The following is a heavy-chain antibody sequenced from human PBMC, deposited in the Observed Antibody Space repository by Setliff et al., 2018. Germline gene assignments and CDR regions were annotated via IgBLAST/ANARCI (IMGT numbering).Heavy chain of an antibody. V-gene: IGHV4-4*02. J-gene: IGHJ3*02. CDR3: ARGKLRLGQLSLFYGFDI. D-gene: IGHD3-16*02. Sequence: SETLSLTCAVSGGSITSDNWWSWVRQPPGKGLEWIGEIYRTGGTNYNPSLKSRVTISVVTSKNQFSLKLSSVTAADTAVYYCARGKLRLGQLSLFYGFDIWGQGTMVTVSS. CDR1: GGSITSDNW. CDR2: IYRTGGT.